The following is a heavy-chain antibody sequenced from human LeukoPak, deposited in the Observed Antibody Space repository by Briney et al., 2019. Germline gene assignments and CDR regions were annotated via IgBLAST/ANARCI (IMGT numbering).Heavy chain of an antibody. J-gene: IGHJ4*02. Sequence: PGGSLRLSCAASGFSISRYGMNWVRQAPGKGLEWISYISSSSSIIYYADSVKGRFTISRDNVKNSLYLQLNSLRAEDTAVYYCASDRHYWNDGTCFDYWGQGTLVTVSS. D-gene: IGHD1-1*01. CDR2: ISSSSSII. CDR3: ASDRHYWNDGTCFDY. CDR1: GFSISRYG. V-gene: IGHV3-48*01.